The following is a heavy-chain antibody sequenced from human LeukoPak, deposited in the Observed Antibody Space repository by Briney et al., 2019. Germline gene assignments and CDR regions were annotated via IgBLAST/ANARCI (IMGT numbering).Heavy chain of an antibody. J-gene: IGHJ5*02. Sequence: ASVKVSCKASGYTFTSYGIIWVRQAPGQGLEWMGWISAYNGNTNYAQKLQGRVTMTTDTSTSTAYMELRSLRSDDTAVYYCARDKYGSVSLGWFDPWGQGTLVTVSS. CDR1: GYTFTSYG. CDR2: ISAYNGNT. D-gene: IGHD3-10*01. V-gene: IGHV1-18*01. CDR3: ARDKYGSVSLGWFDP.